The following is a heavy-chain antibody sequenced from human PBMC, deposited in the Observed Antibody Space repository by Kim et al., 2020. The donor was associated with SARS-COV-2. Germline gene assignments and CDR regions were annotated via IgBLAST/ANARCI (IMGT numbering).Heavy chain of an antibody. CDR3: AKSRATDEVFDY. Sequence: GYADSVKGRFTISRDNAKNSLYLQMNSLRAEDTALYYCAKSRATDEVFDYWGQGTLVTVSS. J-gene: IGHJ4*02. V-gene: IGHV3-9*01.